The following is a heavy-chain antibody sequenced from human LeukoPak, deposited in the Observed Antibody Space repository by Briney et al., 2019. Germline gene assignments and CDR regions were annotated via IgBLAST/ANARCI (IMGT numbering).Heavy chain of an antibody. CDR2: ISAYNGNT. J-gene: IGHJ6*03. Sequence: ASVKVSCKASGYTFTSYGISWVRQAPGQGLEWMGWISAYNGNTNYAQKLQGRVTMTTDTSTSTAYMELRSLRSDHTAVYYCARGARLGGYYGSRNYSSYYYYYYMDVWGKGTTVTVSS. CDR1: GYTFTSYG. V-gene: IGHV1-18*01. D-gene: IGHD3-10*01. CDR3: ARGARLGGYYGSRNYSSYYYYYYMDV.